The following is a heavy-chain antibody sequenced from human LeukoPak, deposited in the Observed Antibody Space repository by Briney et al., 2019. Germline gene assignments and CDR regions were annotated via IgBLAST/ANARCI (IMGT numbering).Heavy chain of an antibody. V-gene: IGHV1-2*02. Sequence: EASVKVSCKASGYTFTGYYIHWGRQAPGQGLEWMGWINPNSGDTNYAQKLQGRVTMTRDPSISTAYMALTRLRSDDTAVYYCARDAWLVGTTNLYYFDYWGQGTLVTVSS. CDR3: ARDAWLVGTTNLYYFDY. J-gene: IGHJ4*02. D-gene: IGHD1-26*01. CDR1: GYTFTGYY. CDR2: INPNSGDT.